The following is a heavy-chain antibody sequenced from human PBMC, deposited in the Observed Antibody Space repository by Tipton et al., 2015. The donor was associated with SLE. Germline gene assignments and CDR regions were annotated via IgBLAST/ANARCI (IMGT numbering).Heavy chain of an antibody. V-gene: IGHV4-59*03. D-gene: IGHD3-3*01. J-gene: IGHJ4*02. Sequence: TLSLTCTVSGGSIRSYYWSWIRQPPGQGLEWIGYVYYSEITSYNPSLKSRVTISLDTSKNQFSLKLTSVTAADTAVYYCAKTGPVMYDFQGGEEYWGQGTLVTVSS. CDR1: GGSIRSYY. CDR2: VYYSEIT. CDR3: AKTGPVMYDFQGGEEY.